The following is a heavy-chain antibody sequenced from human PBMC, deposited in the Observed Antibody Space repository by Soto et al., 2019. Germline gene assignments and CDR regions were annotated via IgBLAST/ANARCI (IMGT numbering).Heavy chain of an antibody. V-gene: IGHV3-21*01. CDR1: GFTFRSYS. CDR2: ISSSSSYI. CDR3: ARPGSQDYFDY. Sequence: EVQLVESGGGLVKPGGSLRLSCAASGFTFRSYSMNWVRQAPGKGLEWVSSISSSSSYIYYADSVKGRFTISRDNAKNSLYLQMNSLRAEDTAVYYCARPGSQDYFDYWGQGTLVTVSS. D-gene: IGHD3-10*01. J-gene: IGHJ4*02.